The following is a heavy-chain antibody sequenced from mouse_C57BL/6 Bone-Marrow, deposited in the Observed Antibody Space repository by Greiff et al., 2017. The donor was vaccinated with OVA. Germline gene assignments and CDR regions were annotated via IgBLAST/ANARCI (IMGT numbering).Heavy chain of an antibody. V-gene: IGHV1-76*01. CDR3: ASLYGSSPFAY. Sequence: VKLMESGAELVRPGASVKLSCKASGYTFTDYYINWVKQRPGQGLEWIARIYPGSGNTYYNEKFKGKATLTAEKSSSTAYMQLSSLTSEDSAVYFCASLYGSSPFAYWGQGTLVTVSA. J-gene: IGHJ3*01. D-gene: IGHD1-1*01. CDR2: IYPGSGNT. CDR1: GYTFTDYY.